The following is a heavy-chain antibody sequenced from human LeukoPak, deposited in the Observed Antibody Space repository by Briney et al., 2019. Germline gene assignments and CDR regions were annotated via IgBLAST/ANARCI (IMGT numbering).Heavy chain of an antibody. CDR3: ARGALYDFWTGSYFDY. V-gene: IGHV1-46*01. Sequence: ASVKVSCKASGYTFTGYYMHWVRQAPGQGLEWVGIINPSGGGTTAYAQKFQGRVTMTRDTSTSTVYMDLSSLRSEDTAVYYCARGALYDFWTGSYFDYWGQGTLVTVSS. D-gene: IGHD3-3*01. J-gene: IGHJ4*02. CDR1: GYTFTGYY. CDR2: INPSGGGTT.